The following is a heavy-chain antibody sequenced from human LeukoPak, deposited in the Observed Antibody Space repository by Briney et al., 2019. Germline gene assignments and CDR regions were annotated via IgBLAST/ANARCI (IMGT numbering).Heavy chain of an antibody. V-gene: IGHV4-38-2*01. CDR1: GYSISSGYY. CDR2: IYHSGST. D-gene: IGHD6-6*01. Sequence: SETLSLTCAVSGYSISSGYYWGWIRQPPGKGLEWIGSIYHSGSTYYNPSLKRRVTISVDTSKNPFSLKLSSVTAADTAVYYCARRGGSSPRLNLYYFDYWGQGTLVTVSS. J-gene: IGHJ4*02. CDR3: ARRGGSSPRLNLYYFDY.